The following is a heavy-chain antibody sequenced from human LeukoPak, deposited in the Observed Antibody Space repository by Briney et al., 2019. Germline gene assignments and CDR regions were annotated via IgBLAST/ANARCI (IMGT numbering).Heavy chain of an antibody. V-gene: IGHV6-1*01. CDR3: AREPLLYSSAEFDY. CDR1: GDSVSSNSAA. Sequence: SQTLSLTCAISGDSVSSNSAAWDWLRQSPSRGLDWLGRTYYRSKWYNDYAVSVKSRITINPDTSKNQFSLQLNSVPPEDTAVYYCAREPLLYSSAEFDYWGQGTLVTVSS. CDR2: TYYRSKWYN. J-gene: IGHJ4*02. D-gene: IGHD6-19*01.